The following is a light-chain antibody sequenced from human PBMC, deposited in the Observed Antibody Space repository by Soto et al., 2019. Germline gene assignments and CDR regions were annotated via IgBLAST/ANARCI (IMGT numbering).Light chain of an antibody. V-gene: IGKV1-5*03. CDR1: QSISSW. J-gene: IGKJ1*01. CDR3: QQFHSFSPT. Sequence: DIQMTQSPSTLSASVGDRVTITCRASQSISSWLAWYQQKPGKAPKLLIYKASSLESRVPSRFSGSGSGTEFTLTISSLQPDDFGTYYCQQFHSFSPTFGQGTKVEIK. CDR2: KAS.